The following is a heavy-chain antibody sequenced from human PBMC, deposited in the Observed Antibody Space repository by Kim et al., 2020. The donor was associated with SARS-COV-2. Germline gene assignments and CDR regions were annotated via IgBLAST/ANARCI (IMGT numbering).Heavy chain of an antibody. Sequence: GGSLRLSCAASGFTFSSYAMSWVRQAPGKGLEWVSAISGSGGSTYYADSVKGRFTISRDNSKNTLYLQMNSLRAEDTAVYYCAKRDVLGRLNYYYYGMDVWGQGTTVTVSS. J-gene: IGHJ6*02. CDR3: AKRDVLGRLNYYYYGMDV. CDR1: GFTFSSYA. CDR2: ISGSGGST. D-gene: IGHD5-12*01. V-gene: IGHV3-23*01.